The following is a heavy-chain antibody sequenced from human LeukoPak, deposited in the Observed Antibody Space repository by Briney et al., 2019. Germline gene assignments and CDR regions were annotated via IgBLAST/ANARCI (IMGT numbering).Heavy chain of an antibody. CDR3: ARRVLMVYAYYYYYMDV. V-gene: IGHV1-8*01. D-gene: IGHD2-8*01. CDR2: MNPNSGNT. J-gene: IGHJ6*03. Sequence: ASVTVSFKASGYTFTSYDINWVRQATGQGLEWMGWMNPNSGNTGYAQKFQGRVTMTRNTSISTAYMELSSLRSEDTAVYYCARRVLMVYAYYYYYMDVWGKGTTVTVSS. CDR1: GYTFTSYD.